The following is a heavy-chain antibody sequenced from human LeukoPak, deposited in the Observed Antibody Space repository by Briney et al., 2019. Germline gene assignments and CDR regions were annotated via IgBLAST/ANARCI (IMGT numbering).Heavy chain of an antibody. D-gene: IGHD3-22*01. J-gene: IGHJ4*02. CDR1: GGTFSSYA. CDR2: IIPIFGTA. V-gene: IGHV1-69*05. Sequence: ASVKVSCKASGGTFSSYAISWVRQAPGQGLEWMGGIIPIFGTANYAQKFQGRVTITTDESTSTAYMELSSLRSEDTAVYYCARALSGMYTYYYDSSGYYPFGYWGQGTLVTVSS. CDR3: ARALSGMYTYYYDSSGYYPFGY.